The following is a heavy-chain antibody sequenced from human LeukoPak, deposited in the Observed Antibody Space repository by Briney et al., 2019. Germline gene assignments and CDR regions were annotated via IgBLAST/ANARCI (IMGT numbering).Heavy chain of an antibody. J-gene: IGHJ4*02. V-gene: IGHV3-33*01. CDR3: ARDAVRGFLCACPDY. D-gene: IGHD5-12*01. CDR2: IGVDGTNI. CDR1: GFYVGNKG. Sequence: PGGSLRLSCAAAGFYVGNKGMHWVRHARGKGPEWVSFIGVDGTNIAYADSVKGRFSISRDHSKNTLYMRMSILRFEDTATYSCARDAVRGFLCACPDYWGPGTLVTVS.